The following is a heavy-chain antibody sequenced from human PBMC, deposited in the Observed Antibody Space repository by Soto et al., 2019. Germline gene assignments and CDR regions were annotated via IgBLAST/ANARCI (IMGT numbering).Heavy chain of an antibody. CDR3: GKDIRRGAGTDFDY. V-gene: IGHV3-23*01. CDR1: GFTFSSNA. D-gene: IGHD6-19*01. J-gene: IGHJ4*02. CDR2: TSGGGTST. Sequence: PGGSLRLSCAASGFTFSSNAMIWVRQAQGNVLQWDSATSGGGTSTYYAGSVKGRFPDSRDNSKNALYLQKNSLRAEEAAVYYCGKDIRRGAGTDFDYWGQGTLVTVSS.